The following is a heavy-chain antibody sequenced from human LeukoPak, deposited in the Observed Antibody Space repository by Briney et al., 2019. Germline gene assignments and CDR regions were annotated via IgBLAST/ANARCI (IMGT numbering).Heavy chain of an antibody. CDR1: GGSILTTNW. CDR2: VHLSGAS. J-gene: IGHJ4*02. V-gene: IGHV4-4*02. D-gene: IGHD1-26*01. CDR3: TRESGAFSPFGF. Sequence: PSGTLSLTCAVSGGSILTTNWWSWVRQPPGKGLEWIGEVHLSGASNYNPSLKSRVNMSIDKSKNQLSLELTSVTAADTAIYYCTRESGAFSPFGFWGQETLVTVSS.